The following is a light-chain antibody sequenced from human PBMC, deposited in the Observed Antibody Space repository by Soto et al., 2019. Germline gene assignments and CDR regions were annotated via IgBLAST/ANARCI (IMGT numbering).Light chain of an antibody. CDR1: SSDVGSYNL. CDR2: EGN. CDR3: CSYAGSFTYV. Sequence: QSALTQPASVSGSPGQSITISCTGTSSDVGSYNLVSWYQQHPGKAPKFMIFEGNKPPSGLSNRFSGSKSGNTASLTISGLQAEDEADYYCCSYAGSFTYVFGTGTKLTVL. V-gene: IGLV2-23*01. J-gene: IGLJ1*01.